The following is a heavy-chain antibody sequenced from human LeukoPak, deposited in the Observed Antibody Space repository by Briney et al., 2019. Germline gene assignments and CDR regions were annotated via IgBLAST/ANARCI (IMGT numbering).Heavy chain of an antibody. V-gene: IGHV3-53*01. CDR2: LYNTGNT. D-gene: IGHD6-13*01. J-gene: IGHJ4*02. Sequence: GGSLRLSCAASGFTVNSNYLSWVRQAPGKGLEWVSTLYNTGNTYYANSVKGRFSISRDNSRNTLFLQMNSLRAEDTAVYYCARLTADGRLYFVDWGPGTLVTVSS. CDR1: GFTVNSNY. CDR3: ARLTADGRLYFVD.